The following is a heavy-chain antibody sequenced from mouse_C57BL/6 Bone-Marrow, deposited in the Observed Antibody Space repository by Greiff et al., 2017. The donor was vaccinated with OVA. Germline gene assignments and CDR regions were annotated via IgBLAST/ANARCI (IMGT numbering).Heavy chain of an antibody. CDR2: ISDGGSYT. V-gene: IGHV5-4*01. CDR3: ARDGCSFAY. J-gene: IGHJ3*01. CDR1: GFTFSSYA. Sequence: EVQGVESGGGLVKPGGSLKLSCAASGFTFSSYAMSWVRQTPEKRLEWVATISDGGSYTYYPDNVKGRFTISRDNAKNNLYLQMSHLKSEDTAMYYCARDGCSFAYWGQGTLVTVSA.